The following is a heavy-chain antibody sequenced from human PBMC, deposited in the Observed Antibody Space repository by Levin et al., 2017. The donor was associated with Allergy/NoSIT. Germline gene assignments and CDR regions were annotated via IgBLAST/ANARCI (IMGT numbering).Heavy chain of an antibody. D-gene: IGHD3-10*01. CDR3: AHRRGSGKTGAFDY. J-gene: IGHJ4*02. CDR2: IYWDDDK. Sequence: SGPTLVKPTQTLTLTCTFSGFSLSTSGVGVGWIRQPPGKALEWLALIYWDDDKRYSPSLKSRITITKDTSKNQVVLTMTNMDPVDTATYYCAHRRGSGKTGAFDYWGQGTLVTVSS. V-gene: IGHV2-5*02. CDR1: GFSLSTSGVG.